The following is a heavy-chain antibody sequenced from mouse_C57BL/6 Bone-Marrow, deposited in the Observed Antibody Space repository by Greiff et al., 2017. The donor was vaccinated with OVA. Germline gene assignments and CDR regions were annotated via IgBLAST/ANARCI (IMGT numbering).Heavy chain of an antibody. Sequence: EVQGVESGGGLVQPKGSLKLSCAASGFTFNTYAMHWVRQAPGKGLEWVARISSKSSNYATYYADSVKDRFTISRDDSQSMLYLQMNNLKTEDTAKYYCVRRGNIYYDDDEAWFAYWGQGTLVTVSA. V-gene: IGHV10-3*01. D-gene: IGHD2-4*01. CDR1: GFTFNTYA. CDR3: VRRGNIYYDDDEAWFAY. CDR2: ISSKSSNYAT. J-gene: IGHJ3*01.